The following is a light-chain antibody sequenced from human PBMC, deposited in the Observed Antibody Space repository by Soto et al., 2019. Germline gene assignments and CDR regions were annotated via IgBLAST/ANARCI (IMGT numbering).Light chain of an antibody. V-gene: IGKV2-28*01. J-gene: IGKJ1*01. CDR2: LAS. Sequence: EIVLTQSPLSLPVTPGEPASISCSSSQSLLNSNGNNFLGWYLQKPGQYPQLLIYLASNRASGVPDRFRGSGSGKYSTLNITRVEAVDVGVYYCMQALQTRPGWTFGQGTKVEIK. CDR1: QSLLNSNGNNF. CDR3: MQALQTRPGWT.